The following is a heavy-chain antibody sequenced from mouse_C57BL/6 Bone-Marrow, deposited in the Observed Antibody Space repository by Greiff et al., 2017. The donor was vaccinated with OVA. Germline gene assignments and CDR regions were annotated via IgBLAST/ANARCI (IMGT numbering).Heavy chain of an antibody. CDR2: ILPRSGST. V-gene: IGHV1-9*01. CDR1: GYTFTGYW. Sequence: VQLQQSGAELMKPGASVKLSCKATGYTFTGYWIEWVKQRPGHGLEWIGEILPRSGSTNYNEKSKGKATFTADTSSNTSYMQLSSLTTEDSAIYYCARWGGYYVNYAMDYWVQGTSVTVSS. D-gene: IGHD2-3*01. CDR3: ARWGGYYVNYAMDY. J-gene: IGHJ4*01.